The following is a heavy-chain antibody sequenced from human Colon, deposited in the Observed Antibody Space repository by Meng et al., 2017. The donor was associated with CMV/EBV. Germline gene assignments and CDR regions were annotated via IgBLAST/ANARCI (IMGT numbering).Heavy chain of an antibody. D-gene: IGHD4-17*01. Sequence: SVKVSCKASGGTFNSYGVSWVRQAPGQGLEWMGGLIPTLGIANYAQKFQGRVTFTADKSTSTAYMQLSSLTAEDTGVYYCVGTRVRYIFDNWGQGTLVTVSS. CDR3: VGTRVRYIFDN. CDR2: LIPTLGIA. J-gene: IGHJ4*02. V-gene: IGHV1-69*10. CDR1: GGTFNSYG.